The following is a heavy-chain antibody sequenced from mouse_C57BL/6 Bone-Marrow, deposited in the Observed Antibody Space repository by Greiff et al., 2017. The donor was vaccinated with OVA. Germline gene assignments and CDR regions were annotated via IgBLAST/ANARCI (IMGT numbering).Heavy chain of an antibody. CDR1: GFNIKNTY. D-gene: IGHD2-5*01. CDR2: IDPANGNT. CDR3: ASYSNYFAWFAY. V-gene: IGHV14-3*01. J-gene: IGHJ3*01. Sequence: EVKLVESVAELVRPGASVKLSCTASGFNIKNTYMHWVKQRPEQGLEWIGRIDPANGNTKYAPKFQGKATITADTSSNTAYLQLSSLPSEDTAIYYCASYSNYFAWFAYWGQGTLVTVSA.